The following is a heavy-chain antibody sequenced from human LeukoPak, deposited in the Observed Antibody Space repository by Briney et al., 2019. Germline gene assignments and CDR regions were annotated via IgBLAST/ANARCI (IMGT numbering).Heavy chain of an antibody. CDR1: GFTFSNAW. Sequence: PGGSLRLSCAASGFTFSNAWMSWARQATGKGPEWVGCIKSKADGGTADYAAPVKGRFTISRDDSKNTLYLQMNSLKTEDTAVYYCTTDRPHNNRDYWGQGTLVTVSS. CDR2: IKSKADGGTA. V-gene: IGHV3-15*01. CDR3: TTDRPHNNRDY. D-gene: IGHD1-14*01. J-gene: IGHJ4*02.